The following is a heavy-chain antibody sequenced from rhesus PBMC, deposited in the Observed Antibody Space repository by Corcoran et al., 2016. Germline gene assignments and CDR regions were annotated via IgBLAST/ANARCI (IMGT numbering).Heavy chain of an antibody. Sequence: QVQLQESGPGVVKPSETLSLTCAVSGGSISSGYDWSWIRPLPGKGLEWIGYIYGSSGSTNYNPSLKNRVTNSKDASKSQFSVKLSSVTAADTAVYYCARRYSNFLYGLDSWGQGVVVTVSS. CDR1: GGSISSGYD. V-gene: IGHV4-76*01. D-gene: IGHD4-23*01. CDR3: ARRYSNFLYGLDS. J-gene: IGHJ6*01. CDR2: IYGSSGST.